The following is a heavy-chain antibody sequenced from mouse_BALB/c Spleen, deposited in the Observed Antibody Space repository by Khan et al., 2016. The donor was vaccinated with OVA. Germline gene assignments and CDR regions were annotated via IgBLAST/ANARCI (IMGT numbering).Heavy chain of an antibody. J-gene: IGHJ3*01. Sequence: VQLQESGPELVKPGASVKMSCKASGYTFTDYVMNWVKQRNGQGLEWIGQIYPGSDSTYYNEKFKGKATLTADRSSSTAYMQLSNLTSEDSAVYCGERAGVDVFAYWGQGTLVTVAA. D-gene: IGHD1-1*02. CDR1: GYTFTDYV. CDR3: ERAGVDVFAY. V-gene: IGHV1-77*01. CDR2: IYPGSDST.